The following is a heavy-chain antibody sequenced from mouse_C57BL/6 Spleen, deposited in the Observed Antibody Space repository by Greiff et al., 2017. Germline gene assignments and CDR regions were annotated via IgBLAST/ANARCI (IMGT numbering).Heavy chain of an antibody. Sequence: VQLQQPGAELVKPGASVKLSCKASGYTFTSYWMHWVKQRPGQGLEWIGMIHPNSGSTNYNEKFKSKATLTVDKSSSTAYMQLSSLTSDDSAVYYCARSPRGYDYDGYAMDYWGQGTSVTVSS. CDR2: IHPNSGST. CDR3: ARSPRGYDYDGYAMDY. V-gene: IGHV1-64*01. J-gene: IGHJ4*01. CDR1: GYTFTSYW. D-gene: IGHD2-4*01.